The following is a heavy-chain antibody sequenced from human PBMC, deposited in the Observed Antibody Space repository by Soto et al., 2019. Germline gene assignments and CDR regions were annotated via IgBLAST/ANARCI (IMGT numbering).Heavy chain of an antibody. D-gene: IGHD6-13*01. Sequence: ASVKVSCKASGYTFTSYGISWVRQAPGQGLEWMGWISAYNGNTNYAQKLQGRVTMTTDTSTSTAYMELRSLRSEDTAVYYCARRGYSSSWYSYYYYGMDVWGPGTTVTLSS. V-gene: IGHV1-18*01. J-gene: IGHJ6*02. CDR1: GYTFTSYG. CDR2: ISAYNGNT. CDR3: ARRGYSSSWYSYYYYGMDV.